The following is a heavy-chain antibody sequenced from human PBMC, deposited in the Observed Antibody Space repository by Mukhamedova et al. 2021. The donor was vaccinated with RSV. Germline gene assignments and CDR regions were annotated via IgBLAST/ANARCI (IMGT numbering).Heavy chain of an antibody. J-gene: IGHJ4*02. Sequence: YYADSVRGRFTISRDNSKNMLFLQMNSLRAEDTAVYYCAKDRGVIRPFDYWGQGTLVTVPS. D-gene: IGHD2-21*01. V-gene: IGHV3-23*01. CDR3: AKDRGVIRPFDY.